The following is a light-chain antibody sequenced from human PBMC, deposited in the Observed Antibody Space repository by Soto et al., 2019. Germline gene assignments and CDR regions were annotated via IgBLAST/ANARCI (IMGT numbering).Light chain of an antibody. Sequence: IVMTQSPATLSVSPGERANLSCRASQSVGTKLAWYQQTPGQAPRLLIYGASNRATGVPARISGSVSGTEFTLTIASLQSDDFEIYYCQQYSSWLWTFGQGTKVDI. CDR1: QSVGTK. CDR3: QQYSSWLWT. J-gene: IGKJ1*01. V-gene: IGKV3-15*01. CDR2: GAS.